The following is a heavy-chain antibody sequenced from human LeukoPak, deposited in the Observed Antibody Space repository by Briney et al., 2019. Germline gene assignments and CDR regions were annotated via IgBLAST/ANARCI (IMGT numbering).Heavy chain of an antibody. Sequence: SETLSLTCTVSGGSISSYYWSWIRQPPGKGLEWIGYIYYSGSTKYNPSLKSRVTISVDTSKNQFSLKLSSVTAADTAVYYCARGNVDTAMVWFDYWGQGTLVTVSS. CDR1: GGSISSYY. D-gene: IGHD5-18*01. J-gene: IGHJ4*02. CDR3: ARGNVDTAMVWFDY. V-gene: IGHV4-59*01. CDR2: IYYSGST.